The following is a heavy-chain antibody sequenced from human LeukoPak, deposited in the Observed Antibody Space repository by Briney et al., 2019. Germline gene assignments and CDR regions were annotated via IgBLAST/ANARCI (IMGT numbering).Heavy chain of an antibody. CDR1: GFTLSSYW. V-gene: IGHV3-74*01. D-gene: IGHD1-20*01. CDR2: IRSDGSST. CDR3: AKDEEVTGTNLGLILDAFDI. J-gene: IGHJ3*02. Sequence: GGSLRLSCAASGFTLSSYWMEWVRQAPGKGLVWVSRIRSDGSSTNYADSVKGRFTISRDNSKNTLYLQMNSLRAEDTAVYFCAKDEEVTGTNLGLILDAFDIWGQGTMVTVSS.